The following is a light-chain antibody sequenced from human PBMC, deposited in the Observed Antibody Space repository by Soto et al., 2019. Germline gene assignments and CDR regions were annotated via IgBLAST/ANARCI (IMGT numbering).Light chain of an antibody. V-gene: IGLV1-44*01. J-gene: IGLJ3*02. CDR3: QSYDSSLFWV. CDR1: SSNVGSNT. Sequence: QSVLTPPPSASGTPGQRVTISCSVTSSNVGSNTVNCYQQLPGTAPKLLIYTNNQRPSGVPDRFSGSKSGTSASLAISGLQSEDEADYYCQSYDSSLFWVFGGGTQLTVL. CDR2: TNN.